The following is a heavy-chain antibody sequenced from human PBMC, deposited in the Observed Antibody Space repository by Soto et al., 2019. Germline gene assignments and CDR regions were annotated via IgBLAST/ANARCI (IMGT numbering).Heavy chain of an antibody. CDR3: ERGPIYCSGYSWDYYLDV. CDR2: ISGSAATT. J-gene: IGHJ6*03. Sequence: EVQLLESGGGLVQPGGSLRLSCAASGFTFSSYAMSWVRQAPGKGLEWVSAISGSAATTFYADSVKGPFTVSRDNSNNTLYLQMNSLRAEATAVYYCERGPIYCSGYSWDYYLDVWGKGTTVSVSS. D-gene: IGHD2-15*01. V-gene: IGHV3-23*01. CDR1: GFTFSSYA.